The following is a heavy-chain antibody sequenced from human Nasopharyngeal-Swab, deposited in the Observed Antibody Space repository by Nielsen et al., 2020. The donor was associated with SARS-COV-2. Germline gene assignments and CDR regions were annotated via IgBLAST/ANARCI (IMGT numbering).Heavy chain of an antibody. Sequence: WIRQPPGKGLESIGHMYSSGRTNYNPSLKSRVTMSFDTSRNQFSLRLNSVTAADTAVYFCARSRGNFYDYGMDVWGQGTTVTVSS. J-gene: IGHJ6*02. CDR2: MYSSGRT. D-gene: IGHD3-10*01. CDR3: ARSRGNFYDYGMDV. V-gene: IGHV4-28*01.